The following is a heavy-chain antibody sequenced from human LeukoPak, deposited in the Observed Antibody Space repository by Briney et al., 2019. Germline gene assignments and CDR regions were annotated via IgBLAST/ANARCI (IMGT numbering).Heavy chain of an antibody. V-gene: IGHV3-23*01. CDR1: GFTFSTYA. CDR2: ISGSGDNT. J-gene: IGHJ3*01. D-gene: IGHD1-26*01. Sequence: QTGGSLRLSCAASGFTFSTYAMSWVRQAPGKGLEWVSGISGSGDNTYYADSAKGRFTISRDNSKNTVYLQMNSLRAEDTALYYCAEDVCGNYCSFDVWGQGTMVTASS. CDR3: AEDVCGNYCSFDV.